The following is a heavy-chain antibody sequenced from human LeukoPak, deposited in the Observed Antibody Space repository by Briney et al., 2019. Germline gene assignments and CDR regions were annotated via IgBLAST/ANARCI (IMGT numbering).Heavy chain of an antibody. CDR3: ARKYYYYYMDV. CDR1: GGSFSGYY. V-gene: IGHV4-34*01. CDR2: INHSGST. Sequence: SETLSLTCAVYGGSFSGYYWSWIRQPPGKGLEWIGEINHSGSTNYNPSLKSRVTISVDTSKNQFSLKLSSVTAADTAVYYCARKYYYYYMDVWGKGTTVTISS. J-gene: IGHJ6*03.